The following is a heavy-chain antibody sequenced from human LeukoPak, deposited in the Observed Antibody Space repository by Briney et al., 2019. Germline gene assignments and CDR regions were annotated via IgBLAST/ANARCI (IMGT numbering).Heavy chain of an antibody. J-gene: IGHJ4*02. CDR3: ATGGNIDY. Sequence: GGSLRLSCAASGFTFSSYGMHWVRQAPGKGLEWVAVISYDGSNKYYADSVKGRFTISRDNSKNTLYLRMNSLRAEDTAVYYCATGGNIDYWGQGTLVTVSS. CDR1: GFTFSSYG. CDR2: ISYDGSNK. D-gene: IGHD4-23*01. V-gene: IGHV3-30*03.